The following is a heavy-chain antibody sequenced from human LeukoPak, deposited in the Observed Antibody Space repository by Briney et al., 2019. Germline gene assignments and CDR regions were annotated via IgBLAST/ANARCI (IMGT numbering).Heavy chain of an antibody. CDR1: GYTFTSYY. D-gene: IGHD5-18*01. CDR2: INPSGFST. Sequence: ASVKVSCKASGYTFTSYYMHWVRQAPGQGLKWMGIINPSGFSTTYAQKFQGRVTMTRDTSTSTVYMELSSLRSEDTAVYYCARDERDGGDTAMLGANNWFDPWGQGTLVTVSS. V-gene: IGHV1-46*01. CDR3: ARDERDGGDTAMLGANNWFDP. J-gene: IGHJ5*02.